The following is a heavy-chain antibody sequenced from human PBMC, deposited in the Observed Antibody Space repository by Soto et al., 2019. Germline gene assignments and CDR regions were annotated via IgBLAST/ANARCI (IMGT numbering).Heavy chain of an antibody. D-gene: IGHD6-19*01. J-gene: IGHJ6*02. CDR3: AKDALTVAGPQRGSLDV. Sequence: VQLVESGGGLVQPGRSLRLSCAASGFTLSRKGMHWVRQAPGKGLEWVAVISYDGSNKYYGDSVKGRFTISRDNSKNTVSLQMNSLRAEDTAVYYCAKDALTVAGPQRGSLDVWGQGTTVTVSS. V-gene: IGHV3-30*18. CDR1: GFTLSRKG. CDR2: ISYDGSNK.